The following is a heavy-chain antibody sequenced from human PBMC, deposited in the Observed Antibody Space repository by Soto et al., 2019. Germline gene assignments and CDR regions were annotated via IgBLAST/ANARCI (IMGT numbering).Heavy chain of an antibody. J-gene: IGHJ4*02. CDR3: ARDRFGRFQRSGGACYDF. D-gene: IGHD2-15*01. CDR1: GFTFSSYA. Sequence: PGGSLRLSCAASGFTFSSYAMSWVRQAPGKGLEWVSAISGSGGSTYYADSVKGRFTISRDNARNSLYLQMKSLRAEDTAVYYCARDRFGRFQRSGGACYDFWGQGTRVTVS. CDR2: ISGSGGST. V-gene: IGHV3-23*01.